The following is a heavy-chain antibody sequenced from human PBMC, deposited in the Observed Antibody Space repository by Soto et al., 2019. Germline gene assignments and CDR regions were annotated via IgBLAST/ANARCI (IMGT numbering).Heavy chain of an antibody. V-gene: IGHV5-51*01. CDR3: ATHLLTHAYDI. D-gene: IGHD7-27*01. CDR1: GYSFSTSW. Sequence: EVQLVQSGAEVKKPVESLKISCRGSGYSFSTSWIGWVRQVPGKGLECMAFIYPLDSRARYSPSFQGQVTISVDRSIATAYLQWRTLKASDTAIYFCATHLLTHAYDIWGQGTMV. CDR2: IYPLDSRA. J-gene: IGHJ3*02.